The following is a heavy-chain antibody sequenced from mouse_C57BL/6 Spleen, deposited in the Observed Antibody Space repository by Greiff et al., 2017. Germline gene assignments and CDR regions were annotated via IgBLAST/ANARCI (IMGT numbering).Heavy chain of an antibody. CDR2: IYPSDSET. Sequence: VQLQQPGAELVRPGSSVKLSCKASGYTFTSYWMDWVKQRPGQGLEWIGNIYPSDSETHYNQKFKDKATLTVDKSSSTAYMQLSSLTSEDSAVYYCARESGTDFDYWGQGTTLTVSS. D-gene: IGHD4-1*01. V-gene: IGHV1-61*01. CDR3: ARESGTDFDY. J-gene: IGHJ2*01. CDR1: GYTFTSYW.